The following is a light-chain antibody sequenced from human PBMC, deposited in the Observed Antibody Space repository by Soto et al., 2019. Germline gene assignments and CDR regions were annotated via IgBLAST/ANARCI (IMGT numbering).Light chain of an antibody. J-gene: IGKJ4*01. CDR3: LQDYNLLT. CDR1: QGIGND. CDR2: AAS. Sequence: AIQMTQSPSSLSASVEDTVTITCRASQGIGNDLAWYQQKPGKAPKLMIFAASSLQSGVPSRFSGSGSGTDFTLTISSLQPEDFATYYCLQDYNLLTFGGGTKVEIK. V-gene: IGKV1-6*01.